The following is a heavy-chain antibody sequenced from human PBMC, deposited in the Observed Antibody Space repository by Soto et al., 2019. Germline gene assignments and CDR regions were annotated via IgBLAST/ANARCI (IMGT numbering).Heavy chain of an antibody. Sequence: PGRSLRLSCEASGFTFSGYWMSWVRQAPGKGLEWVADIKHDGSVQYYVDSVKGRFTISRDNAKKLLYLQMNGLRAEDTALYYCARAPYSNGWYRFDLWGQGTLVTVSS. V-gene: IGHV3-7*03. CDR1: GFTFSGYW. CDR2: IKHDGSVQ. J-gene: IGHJ4*02. D-gene: IGHD6-19*01. CDR3: ARAPYSNGWYRFDL.